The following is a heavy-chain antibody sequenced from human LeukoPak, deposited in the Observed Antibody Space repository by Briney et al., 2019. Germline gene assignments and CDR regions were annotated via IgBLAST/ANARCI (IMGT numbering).Heavy chain of an antibody. D-gene: IGHD6-13*01. CDR1: GGSITHYY. CDR3: ARHWETSSWYVDY. Sequence: SETLSLTCTVSGGSITHYYWSWIRQPPGKGLDWCGSIFYSGNTNYNPSLKSRVTISVDTSKNQFSLKLRAVTAADTAVYYCARHWETSSWYVDYWGQGTLVTVSS. CDR2: IFYSGNT. J-gene: IGHJ4*02. V-gene: IGHV4-59*08.